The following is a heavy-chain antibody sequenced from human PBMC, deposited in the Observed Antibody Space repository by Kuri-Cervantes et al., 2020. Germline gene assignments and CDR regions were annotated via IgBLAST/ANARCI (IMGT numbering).Heavy chain of an antibody. CDR1: GFTVSANY. CDR3: ARGGALDY. D-gene: IGHD1-26*01. CDR2: IQTGGST. J-gene: IGHJ4*02. Sequence: GESLKISCAASGFTVSANYMNWVRQAPGKGLEWVSVIQTGGSTYYADSVKGRFTISRGISKNTLYLQMNSLRAEDTAVYYCARGGALDYWGQGILVTVSS. V-gene: IGHV3-53*01.